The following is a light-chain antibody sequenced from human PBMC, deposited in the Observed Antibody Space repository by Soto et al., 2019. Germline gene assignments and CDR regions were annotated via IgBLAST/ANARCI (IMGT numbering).Light chain of an antibody. V-gene: IGKV3-15*01. CDR1: QSVSSN. Sequence: EIVMTQSPATLSVSPGERATLSCRASQSVSSNLAWYQQKPGQAPRLLIYGASTRATGIPARFSGSGSGTEFTLTISSLQSEDVAVYYCQPYNNWPPPTCGQGTKLESK. J-gene: IGKJ2*01. CDR2: GAS. CDR3: QPYNNWPPPT.